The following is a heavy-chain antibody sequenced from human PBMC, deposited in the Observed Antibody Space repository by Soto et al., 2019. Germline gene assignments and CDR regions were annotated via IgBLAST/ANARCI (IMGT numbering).Heavy chain of an antibody. CDR2: ISDGGSYT. V-gene: IGHV3-11*05. D-gene: IGHD6-19*01. J-gene: IGHJ6*02. CDR1: GFIFSDYY. CDR3: ARAPGAVNSSAGVDV. Sequence: PGGSLRLSCVASGFIFSDYYMAWIRRAPGKGLEWVSYISDGGSYTNHGNSVRGRVSVSRDDARNSLYLQINNLRVEDTGVYYCARAPGAVNSSAGVDVWGQGTTVTVSS.